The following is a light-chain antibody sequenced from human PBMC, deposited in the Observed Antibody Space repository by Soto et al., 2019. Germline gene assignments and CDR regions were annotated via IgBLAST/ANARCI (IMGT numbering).Light chain of an antibody. J-gene: IGKJ1*01. V-gene: IGKV1-9*01. CDR1: QSISIW. Sequence: GDRVTSTCRASQSISIWLAWYQHKPGKAPKLLIYAASTLQSGVPSRFSGSESGTEFTLTISSLQPEDFATYYCLQHNSYPRTFGQGTKVDI. CDR3: LQHNSYPRT. CDR2: AAS.